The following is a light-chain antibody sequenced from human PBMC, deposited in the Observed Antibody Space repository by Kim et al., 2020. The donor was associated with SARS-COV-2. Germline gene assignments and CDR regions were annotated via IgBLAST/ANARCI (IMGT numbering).Light chain of an antibody. V-gene: IGLV4-69*01. CDR1: SGNSNTA. CDR2: VNSDGSH. J-gene: IGLJ3*02. Sequence: ASVKLTFPLSSGNSNTAIAWHQQQPEKGPRYLMKVNSDGSHSKGDGIPDRFSGSSSGAERYLTISSLQSEDEADYYCQTWGTGIWVFGGGTKLTVL. CDR3: QTWGTGIWV.